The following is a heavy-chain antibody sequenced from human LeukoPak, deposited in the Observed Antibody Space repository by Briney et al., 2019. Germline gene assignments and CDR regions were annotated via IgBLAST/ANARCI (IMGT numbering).Heavy chain of an antibody. CDR3: AKDISGEVDTAMARPSHAFDI. CDR2: ISWNSGSI. CDR1: GFTFDDYA. D-gene: IGHD5-18*01. V-gene: IGHV3-9*01. J-gene: IGHJ3*02. Sequence: PGGSLRLSCAASGFTFDDYAMHWVRQAPGKGLEWVSGISWNSGSIGYADSVKGRFTISRDNAKNSLYLQMNSLRAEDTALYYCAKDISGEVDTAMARPSHAFDIWGQGTMVTVSS.